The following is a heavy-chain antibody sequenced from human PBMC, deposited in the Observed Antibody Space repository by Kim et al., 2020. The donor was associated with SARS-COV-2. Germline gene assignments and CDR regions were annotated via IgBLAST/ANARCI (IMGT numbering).Heavy chain of an antibody. V-gene: IGHV1-2*02. Sequence: AQKFQGRVTMTRDTSINTVYMELSSLTSDDSAVYYCARDENPIVILYYFDLWGQGTLVTVSS. J-gene: IGHJ4*02. CDR3: ARDENPIVILYYFDL. D-gene: IGHD3-10*01.